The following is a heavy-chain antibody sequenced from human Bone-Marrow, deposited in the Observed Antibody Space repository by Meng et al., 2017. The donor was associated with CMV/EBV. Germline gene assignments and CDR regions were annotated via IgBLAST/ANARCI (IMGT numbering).Heavy chain of an antibody. CDR3: ARDAVIVAIHYYYYGMDV. Sequence: ASVKVSCKASGYTFTGYYMHWVRQAPGQGLEWMGWINPNSGGTNYAQKFQGRVTMTRDTSISTAYMELSRLRSDDTAVYYCARDAVIVAIHYYYYGMDVWGQGATVTIYS. J-gene: IGHJ6*02. CDR2: INPNSGGT. D-gene: IGHD5-12*01. V-gene: IGHV1-2*02. CDR1: GYTFTGYY.